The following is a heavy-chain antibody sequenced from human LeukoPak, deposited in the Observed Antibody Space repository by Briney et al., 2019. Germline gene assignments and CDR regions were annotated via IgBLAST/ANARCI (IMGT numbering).Heavy chain of an antibody. CDR1: DGSISSSSYF. J-gene: IGHJ4*02. V-gene: IGHV4-39*01. CDR2: MYYSGST. D-gene: IGHD2-2*01. CDR3: ARVCSSTSCFLDH. Sequence: SETLSLTCTVSDGSISSSSYFWGWVRQPPGKGLEWIGTMYYSGSTYYNPSLKSRVTISVDTSKNQFSLKLSSVTAADTAVYYCARVCSSTSCFLDHWGQGTLVTVSS.